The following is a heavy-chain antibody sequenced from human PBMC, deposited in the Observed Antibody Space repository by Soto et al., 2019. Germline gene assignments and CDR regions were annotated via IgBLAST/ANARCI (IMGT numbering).Heavy chain of an antibody. J-gene: IGHJ5*02. Sequence: PGESLKISCTGFGYTFTTFWISWVRQMPGKGLELMGRIDPRDSYVNYSPSFQGHVTISADKSISTAYLQWGSLKASDTAMYYCARLYCTTSTCDSWFDPWGQGTLFTVSS. D-gene: IGHD2-2*01. CDR2: IDPRDSYV. CDR3: ARLYCTTSTCDSWFDP. V-gene: IGHV5-10-1*01. CDR1: GYTFTTFW.